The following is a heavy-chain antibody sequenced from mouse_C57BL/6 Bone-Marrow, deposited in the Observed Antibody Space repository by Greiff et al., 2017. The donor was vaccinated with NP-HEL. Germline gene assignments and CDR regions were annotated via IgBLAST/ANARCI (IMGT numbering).Heavy chain of an antibody. V-gene: IGHV1-81*01. D-gene: IGHD1-1*01. CDR3: ARSDYYGSSYSFAY. CDR1: GYTFTSYG. Sequence: LVESGAELARPGASVKLSCKASGYTFTSYGISWVKQRTGQGLEWIGEIYPRSGNTYYNEKFKGKATLTADKSSSTAYMELRSLTSEDSAVYFCARSDYYGSSYSFAYWGQGTLVTVSA. J-gene: IGHJ3*01. CDR2: IYPRSGNT.